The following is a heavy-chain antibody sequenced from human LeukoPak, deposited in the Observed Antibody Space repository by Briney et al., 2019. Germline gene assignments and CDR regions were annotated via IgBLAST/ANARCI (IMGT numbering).Heavy chain of an antibody. CDR1: GFTFDDYG. CDR2: INWNGGST. V-gene: IGHV3-20*04. D-gene: IGHD3-22*01. Sequence: PGGSLRLSCAASGFTFDDYGMSWVRQAPGKGLEWVSGINWNGGSTGYADSVKGRFTISRDNAKNSLYLQMNSLRAEDTALYYCARQRKGYLGYDSSGYSQYYFDYWGQGTLVTVSS. CDR3: ARQRKGYLGYDSSGYSQYYFDY. J-gene: IGHJ4*02.